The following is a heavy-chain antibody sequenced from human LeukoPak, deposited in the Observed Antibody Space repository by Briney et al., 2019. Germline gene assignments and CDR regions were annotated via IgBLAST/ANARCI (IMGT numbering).Heavy chain of an antibody. CDR2: IYYSGST. CDR1: GGSISSYY. J-gene: IGHJ4*02. V-gene: IGHV4-59*01. D-gene: IGHD2-21*02. Sequence: PSETLSLTCTVSGGSISSYYWSWIRQLPGKGLEWIGYIYYSGSTNYNPSLKSRVTISVDTSKNQFSLKLSSVTAADTAVYYCARGGGDLSKYFDYWGQGTLVTVSS. CDR3: ARGGGDLSKYFDY.